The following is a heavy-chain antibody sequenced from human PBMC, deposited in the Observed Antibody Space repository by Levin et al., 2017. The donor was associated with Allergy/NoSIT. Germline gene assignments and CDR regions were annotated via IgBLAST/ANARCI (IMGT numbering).Heavy chain of an antibody. V-gene: IGHV3-49*03. CDR2: IRSKAYGGTT. J-gene: IGHJ6*02. Sequence: PGGSLRLSCTASGFTFGDYAMSWFRQAPGKGLEWVGFIRSKAYGGTTEYAASVKGRFTISRDDSKSIAYLQMNSLKTEDTAVYYCTRSQYSYGYIHDYYGMDVWGQGTTVTVSS. CDR3: TRSQYSYGYIHDYYGMDV. D-gene: IGHD5-18*01. CDR1: GFTFGDYA.